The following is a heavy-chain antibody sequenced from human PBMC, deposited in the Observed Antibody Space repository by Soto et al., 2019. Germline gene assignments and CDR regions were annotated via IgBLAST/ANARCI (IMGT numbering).Heavy chain of an antibody. J-gene: IGHJ3*02. CDR2: ISGSGGST. V-gene: IGHV3-23*01. CDR1: GFTFSSYA. Sequence: EVQLLESGGGLVQPGGSLRLSCAASGFTFSSYAMSWVRQAPGKGLEWVSAISGSGGSTYYADSVKGRFTISRDNSKNTLYLQMNSLRAEDTAVYYCAKSRRLAVAGTGAFDIWGQGTMVTVSS. CDR3: AKSRRLAVAGTGAFDI. D-gene: IGHD6-19*01.